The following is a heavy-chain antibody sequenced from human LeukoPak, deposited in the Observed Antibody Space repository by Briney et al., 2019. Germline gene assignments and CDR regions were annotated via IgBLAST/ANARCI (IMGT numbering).Heavy chain of an antibody. Sequence: GGSLRLSCAASGFTFSSYAMHWVRQAPGKGLEWVAVISYDRSDKYYADSVKGRFTISGDNSKNTLYLQMNSLRAEDTAVFYCARESEAFDIWGQGTMVTVSS. CDR2: ISYDRSDK. CDR3: ARESEAFDI. CDR1: GFTFSSYA. V-gene: IGHV3-30-3*01. J-gene: IGHJ3*02.